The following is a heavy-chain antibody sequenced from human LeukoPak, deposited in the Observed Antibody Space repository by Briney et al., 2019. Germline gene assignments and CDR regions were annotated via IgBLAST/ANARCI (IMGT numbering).Heavy chain of an antibody. Sequence: PSETLSLTCSVSGDSITRNSHYWSWIRQPPGKGLEWIGYIYYSGSTNYNPSLKSRVTISVDTSKNQFSLKLSSVTAADTAVYYCARGWSYGSGSLNWFDPWGQGTLVTVSS. J-gene: IGHJ5*02. D-gene: IGHD3-10*01. CDR2: IYYSGST. CDR3: ARGWSYGSGSLNWFDP. CDR1: GDSITRNSHY. V-gene: IGHV4-61*01.